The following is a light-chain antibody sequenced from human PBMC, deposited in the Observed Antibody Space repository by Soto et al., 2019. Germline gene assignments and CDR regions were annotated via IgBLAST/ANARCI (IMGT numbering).Light chain of an antibody. V-gene: IGKV1-5*01. CDR1: RSLTRW. J-gene: IGKJ4*01. Sequence: DIQMPQSPSTLSASVGDRVTITCRASRSLTRWLAWYQQKPGRAPKLLIYDASSLESGVPSRFSGSGSGTEFTLTISSLQPDDFATYYCQQYNSYSPLTFGGGTKVDIK. CDR2: DAS. CDR3: QQYNSYSPLT.